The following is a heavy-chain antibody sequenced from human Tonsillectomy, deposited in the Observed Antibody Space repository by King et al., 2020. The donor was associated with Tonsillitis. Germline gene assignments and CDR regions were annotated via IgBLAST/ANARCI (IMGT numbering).Heavy chain of an antibody. CDR2: IYNGGST. J-gene: IGHJ6*02. V-gene: IGHV3-53*04. D-gene: IGHD1-26*01. CDR1: GFTVSNNY. CDR3: ASGAAYYYYGMDV. Sequence: EVQLVESGGGLVQPGGSLRLSCAASGFTVSNNYMSWVRQAPGKGLEWVSVIYNGGSTYYADSVKGRFTISRHNSKNTLYLQMNSRRAEDTAVYYCASGAAYYYYGMDVWGQGTTVTVSS.